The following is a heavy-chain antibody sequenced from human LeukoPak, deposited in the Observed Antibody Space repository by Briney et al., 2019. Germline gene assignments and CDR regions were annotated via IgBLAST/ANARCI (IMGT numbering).Heavy chain of an antibody. V-gene: IGHV3-30-3*01. CDR2: ISYDGSNK. Sequence: GRSLRLSCAASGFTFSSYAMHWVRQAPGKGLEWVAVISYDGSNKYYADSVKGRFTISRDNSKNTLYLQMNSLRAEDTAVYYCARDPREYSSSWYVGGYFDYWGQGTLVTVSS. CDR3: ARDPREYSSSWYVGGYFDY. CDR1: GFTFSSYA. J-gene: IGHJ4*02. D-gene: IGHD6-13*01.